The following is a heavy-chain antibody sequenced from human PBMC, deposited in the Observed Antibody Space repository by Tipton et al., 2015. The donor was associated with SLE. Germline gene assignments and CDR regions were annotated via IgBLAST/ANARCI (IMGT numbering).Heavy chain of an antibody. CDR3: AREMGRQAFDI. Sequence: LRLSCTVSGGSISTYYWNWIRQSPGKGLEWIGYVYCTGTTNYNPSLKSRVTMSVDTSKNQFSLKLRSVTAADTALYYCAREMGRQAFDIWGQGTMVTVSS. J-gene: IGHJ3*02. D-gene: IGHD2-8*01. CDR1: GGSISTYY. CDR2: VYCTGTT. V-gene: IGHV4-59*01.